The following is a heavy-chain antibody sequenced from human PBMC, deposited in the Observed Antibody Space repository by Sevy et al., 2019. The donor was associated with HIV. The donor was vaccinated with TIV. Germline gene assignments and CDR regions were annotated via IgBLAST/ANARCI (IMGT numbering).Heavy chain of an antibody. CDR3: ARDLPSAVINPFYYYGLDV. CDR2: MSGSGGST. D-gene: IGHD3-22*01. Sequence: GGSLRLSCAASGFTFSSYAMSWVRQAPGKGLEWVSGMSGSGGSTYYADSVKGRFAISRDNSKNTLYLQMNSLRPEDTAVYYCARDLPSAVINPFYYYGLDVWGQGTTVTVSS. J-gene: IGHJ6*02. V-gene: IGHV3-23*01. CDR1: GFTFSSYA.